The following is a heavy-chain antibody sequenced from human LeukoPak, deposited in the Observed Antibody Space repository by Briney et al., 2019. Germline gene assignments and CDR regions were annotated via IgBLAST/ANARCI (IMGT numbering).Heavy chain of an antibody. CDR3: AKDPDKQLGPFCGGDCPTHDY. Sequence: PGGSLRLSCAASGFTFSSYAMSWVRQAPGKGLEWVSAISGSGGSTYYADSVKGRFTISRDNSKNTLYLQMNSLRAEDTAVYYCAKDPDKQLGPFCGGDCPTHDYWGQGTLVTVSS. V-gene: IGHV3-23*01. D-gene: IGHD2-21*01. J-gene: IGHJ4*02. CDR1: GFTFSSYA. CDR2: ISGSGGST.